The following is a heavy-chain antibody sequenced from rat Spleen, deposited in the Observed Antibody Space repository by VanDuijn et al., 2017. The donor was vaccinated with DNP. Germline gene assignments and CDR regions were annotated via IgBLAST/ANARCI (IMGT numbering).Heavy chain of an antibody. CDR1: GYTFTSYY. CDR2: MNTGSGGT. J-gene: IGHJ1*01. Sequence: QVQLQQSGAELAKPGSSVKISCKASGYTFTSYYISWIKQTTGQGLEYIGYMNTGSGGTNYNEKFRGKATLTVDTSSNTAFMQLSSLTPDDSAVYYCARRRLPYWYFDFWGPGTMVTVSS. CDR3: ARRRLPYWYFDF. D-gene: IGHD1-4*01. V-gene: IGHV1-43*01.